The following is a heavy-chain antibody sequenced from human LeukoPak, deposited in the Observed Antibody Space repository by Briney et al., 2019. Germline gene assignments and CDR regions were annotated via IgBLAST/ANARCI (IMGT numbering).Heavy chain of an antibody. CDR1: GGSISSYY. V-gene: IGHV4-59*01. CDR3: ARAYYYDSSGYPSWFDP. J-gene: IGHJ5*02. CDR2: IYYSGST. D-gene: IGHD3-22*01. Sequence: SETLSLTCTVSGGSISSYYWSWIRQPPGKGLEWIGYIYYSGSTNYNPSLKSRVTISVDTSKNQFSLKLSSVTAADTAVYHCARAYYYDSSGYPSWFDPWGQGTLVTVSS.